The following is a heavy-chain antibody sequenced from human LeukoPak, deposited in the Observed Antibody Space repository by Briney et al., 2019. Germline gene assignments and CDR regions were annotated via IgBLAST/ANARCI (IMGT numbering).Heavy chain of an antibody. V-gene: IGHV3-23*01. CDR2: ISGSGDRT. CDR1: GFTFSSYG. CDR3: EKIQGYFDY. J-gene: IGHJ4*02. Sequence: PGGSLRLSCAASGFTFSSYGMSWVRQAPGKGLVWVSAISGSGDRTYYADSVKGRFTISRDNPKNTLYLQLNSLRAEDTAVYYCEKIQGYFDYWGQGTLVTVSS.